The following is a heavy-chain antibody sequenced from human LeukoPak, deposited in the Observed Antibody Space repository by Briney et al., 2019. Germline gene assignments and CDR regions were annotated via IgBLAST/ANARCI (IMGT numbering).Heavy chain of an antibody. CDR3: ARDLDYRPDY. V-gene: IGHV3-23*01. J-gene: IGHJ4*02. CDR2: ISGSGGRT. D-gene: IGHD4-11*01. Sequence: GGSLRLSCAASGLTFSSYAMNWVRQAPGKGLEWVSVISGSGGRTYYADSVKGRFTISRDNSKNTLYLQMNSLRAEDTAVYYCARDLDYRPDYWGQGTLVTVSS. CDR1: GLTFSSYA.